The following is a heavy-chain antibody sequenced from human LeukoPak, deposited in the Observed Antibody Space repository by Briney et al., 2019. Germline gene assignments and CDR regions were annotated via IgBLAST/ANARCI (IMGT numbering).Heavy chain of an antibody. J-gene: IGHJ6*02. CDR1: GFTFSSYA. D-gene: IGHD2-15*01. Sequence: PGGSLRLSCATSGFTFSSYAMNWVRQAPGKGLECVSFISTSGDFTYYAASVKGRFTVSRDNSKNTLYLQMNSLRAEDTAVYYCAGCSGGSCYSRGKYGVDVWGQGTTVTVSS. CDR2: ISTSGDFT. V-gene: IGHV3-23*01. CDR3: AGCSGGSCYSRGKYGVDV.